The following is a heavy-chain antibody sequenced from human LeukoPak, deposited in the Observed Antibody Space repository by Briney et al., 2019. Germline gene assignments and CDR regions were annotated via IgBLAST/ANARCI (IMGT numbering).Heavy chain of an antibody. CDR2: IYYSGST. Sequence: KPSETLSLTCTVSGGSISSYYWSWIRQPPGKGLEWIGYIYYSGSTNYNPSLKSRVTISVDTSKNQFSLKLSSVTAADTAVYYCARSPLRGQPHDYWGQGTLVTVSS. V-gene: IGHV4-59*01. D-gene: IGHD3-10*01. J-gene: IGHJ4*02. CDR3: ARSPLRGQPHDY. CDR1: GGSISSYY.